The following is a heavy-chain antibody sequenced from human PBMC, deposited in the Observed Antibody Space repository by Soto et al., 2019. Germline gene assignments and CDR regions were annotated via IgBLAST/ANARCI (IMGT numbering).Heavy chain of an antibody. V-gene: IGHV4-34*01. CDR1: GGSFSGYY. J-gene: IGHJ5*02. Sequence: QVQLQQWGAGLLKPSETLSLTCAVYGGSFSGYYWSWIRQPPGKGLEWIGEINHSGSTNYKPSLKRRVTRPVDKSKNQFSLMLSSVTAADTAVYYCARVRWVGYCSGGSCYSGWFDPWGQGTLVTVSS. CDR3: ARVRWVGYCSGGSCYSGWFDP. CDR2: INHSGST. D-gene: IGHD2-15*01.